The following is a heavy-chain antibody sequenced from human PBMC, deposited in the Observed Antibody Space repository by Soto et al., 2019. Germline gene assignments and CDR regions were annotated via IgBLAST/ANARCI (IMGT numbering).Heavy chain of an antibody. V-gene: IGHV3-23*01. Sequence: EVQLLESGGGLVQPGGSLRLSCAGSGFTFSSYAMSWVRQAPGKGLEWVSAISGSGGSTYYADSVKGRFTISRDNSKNTLYLQMNSLRAEDTAVYYCAKDAGGDSYGDYDWYFELWGRGTLVTVSS. CDR3: AKDAGGDSYGDYDWYFEL. D-gene: IGHD4-17*01. CDR2: ISGSGGST. J-gene: IGHJ2*01. CDR1: GFTFSSYA.